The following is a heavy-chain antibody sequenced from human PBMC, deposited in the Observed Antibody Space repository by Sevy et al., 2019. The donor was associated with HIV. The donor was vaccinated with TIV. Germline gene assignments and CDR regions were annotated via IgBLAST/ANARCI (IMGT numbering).Heavy chain of an antibody. V-gene: IGHV3-7*01. D-gene: IGHD3-16*01. CDR2: IKQDGSEK. CDR3: ATSGGET. J-gene: IGHJ5*02. CDR1: GFTCSSYW. Sequence: GGSLRLSCAASGFTCSSYWMNWIRQAPGKGLEWVPNIKQDGSEKYYVDSVKGRFTISIDNAKNSLYLEMNTRRAEDTAVYYCATSGGETWGQGTLVTVSS.